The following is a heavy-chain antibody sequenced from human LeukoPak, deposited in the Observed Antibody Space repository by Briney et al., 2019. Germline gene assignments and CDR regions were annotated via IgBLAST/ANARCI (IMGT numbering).Heavy chain of an antibody. CDR2: IYTSGST. D-gene: IGHD5-18*01. Sequence: PSETLSLTCTVSGGSISSYYCNWIRQPAGEGLQWIGRIYTSGSTNYNPSLKSRVTMSVDTSKNQFSLKLSSVTAADTAVYYCARVGGAYNYGYFDSWGQGTLVTVSS. CDR1: GGSISSYY. CDR3: ARVGGAYNYGYFDS. V-gene: IGHV4-4*07. J-gene: IGHJ4*02.